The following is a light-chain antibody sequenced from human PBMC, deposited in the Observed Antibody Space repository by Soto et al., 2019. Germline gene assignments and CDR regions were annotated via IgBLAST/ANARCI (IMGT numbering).Light chain of an antibody. CDR1: QTVSDNY. CDR3: QQYNEWRT. Sequence: EIVLTQSPGTLSLSPGERATLSCRASQTVSDNYLAWYQQKPGQAPRLLIYGASNRAAGIPDRFSGSGSGTDFSLTISRLEPEDFAVYYCQQYNEWRTFGQGTKVEIK. V-gene: IGKV3-20*01. J-gene: IGKJ1*01. CDR2: GAS.